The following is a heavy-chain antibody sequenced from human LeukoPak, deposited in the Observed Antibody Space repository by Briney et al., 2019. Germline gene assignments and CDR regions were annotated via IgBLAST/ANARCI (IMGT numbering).Heavy chain of an antibody. CDR3: SSHYYDSSGYYFADY. V-gene: IGHV3-73*01. J-gene: IGHJ4*02. D-gene: IGHD3-22*01. CDR1: GFTFSGSA. Sequence: PGGSLRLSCAASGFTFSGSAMHWVRQASGEGLEWVGRIRRKAYTYATEYAASVKGRFTISRDDSKNTAYLQMSSLKTEDTAVYLCSSHYYDSSGYYFADYWGQGTLVTVSS. CDR2: IRRKAYTYAT.